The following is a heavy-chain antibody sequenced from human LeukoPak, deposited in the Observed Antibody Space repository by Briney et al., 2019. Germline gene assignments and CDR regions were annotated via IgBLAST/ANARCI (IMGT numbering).Heavy chain of an antibody. Sequence: GGSLRLSCAASGFTVSSNYMSWVRQAPGKGLEWVSVIYSGGSTYYADSVKGRFTISRDNSKNTLYLQMNSLRAEDTAVYYCARDRIQGQRGYGMDVWGQGTTVTVSS. CDR1: GFTVSSNY. CDR2: IYSGGST. J-gene: IGHJ6*02. V-gene: IGHV3-66*02. D-gene: IGHD2-15*01. CDR3: ARDRIQGQRGYGMDV.